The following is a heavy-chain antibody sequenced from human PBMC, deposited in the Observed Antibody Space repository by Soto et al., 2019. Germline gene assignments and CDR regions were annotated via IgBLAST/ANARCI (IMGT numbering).Heavy chain of an antibody. CDR2: ITGSGDLT. V-gene: IGHV3-23*01. Sequence: PGGSLTLSCAAPGSTFSSYTFRRVRQAPGEGLEWVSCITGSGDLTHYAESVQGRFTISRDQSRNMLYLQMKSLVVEATAVYYCAREERFHSGYYYVTGYFYYHALDVWGQGTTVTVSS. CDR1: GSTFSSYT. CDR3: AREERFHSGYYYVTGYFYYHALDV. D-gene: IGHD3-22*01. J-gene: IGHJ6*02.